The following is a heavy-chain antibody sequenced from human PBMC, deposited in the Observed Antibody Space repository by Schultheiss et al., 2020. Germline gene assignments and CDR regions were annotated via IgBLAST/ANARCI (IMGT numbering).Heavy chain of an antibody. CDR2: ISYDGSNK. CDR1: GFTFSSYG. CDR3: AKYWNYYDTSGSSDY. Sequence: GGSLRLSCTASGFTFSSYGMHWVRQAPGKGLEWVAVISYDGSNKYYADSVKGRFTISRDSPKNTLYLQINSLRAEDTAVYYCAKYWNYYDTSGSSDYWGQGTLVTVSS. J-gene: IGHJ4*02. V-gene: IGHV3-30*18. D-gene: IGHD3-22*01.